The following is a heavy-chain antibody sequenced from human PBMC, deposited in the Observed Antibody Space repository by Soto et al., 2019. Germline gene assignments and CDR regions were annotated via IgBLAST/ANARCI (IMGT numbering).Heavy chain of an antibody. V-gene: IGHV3-21*01. CDR2: ISSSSSYI. CDR1: GFTFSSYS. J-gene: IGHJ5*02. CDR3: ARAAYYDFWSGHGDWFDP. D-gene: IGHD3-3*01. Sequence: GGSLRLSCAASGFTFSSYSMNWVRQAPGKGLEWVSSISSSSSYIYYADSVKGRFTISRDNAKNSLYLQMNSLRAEDTAVYYCARAAYYDFWSGHGDWFDPWGQGTLVTVSS.